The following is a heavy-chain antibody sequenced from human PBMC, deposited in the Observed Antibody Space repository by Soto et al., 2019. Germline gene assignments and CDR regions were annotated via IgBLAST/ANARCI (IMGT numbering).Heavy chain of an antibody. J-gene: IGHJ4*02. CDR3: TQALTRGSQPY. CDR1: GFTFSNAW. V-gene: IGHV3-15*01. CDR2: IKSKTEGGTT. Sequence: GGSLRLSCVASGFTFSNAWMSWVRQAPGKGLEWVGRIKSKTEGGTTDYVAPVKGRFTISRDDSKNTLYLQMTSLTTEDTAVYYCTQALTRGSQPYWGQGTLVTVSS. D-gene: IGHD3-10*01.